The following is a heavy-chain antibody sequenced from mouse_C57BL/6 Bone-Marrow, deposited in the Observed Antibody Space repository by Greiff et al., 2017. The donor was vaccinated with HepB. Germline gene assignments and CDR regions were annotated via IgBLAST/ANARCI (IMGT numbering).Heavy chain of an antibody. D-gene: IGHD2-2*01. Sequence: DVMLVESGGGLVKPGGSLKLSCAASGFTFSSYAMSWVRQTPEKRLEWVATISDGGSYTYYPDNVKGRFTISRDNAKNNLYLQMSHLKSEDTAMYYCARWLRFAYWGQGTLVTVSA. CDR3: ARWLRFAY. J-gene: IGHJ3*01. CDR1: GFTFSSYA. CDR2: ISDGGSYT. V-gene: IGHV5-4*03.